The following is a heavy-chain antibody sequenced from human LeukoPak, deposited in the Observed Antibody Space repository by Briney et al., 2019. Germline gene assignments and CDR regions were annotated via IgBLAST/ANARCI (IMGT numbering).Heavy chain of an antibody. CDR3: AKDFAVAGTSYYYYYMDV. D-gene: IGHD6-19*01. J-gene: IGHJ6*03. V-gene: IGHV3-21*04. CDR1: GFTFSSYT. Sequence: GGSLRLSCAASGFTFSSYTINWVRQAPGKGLEWVPSISSSSKYIYYADSVKGRFAISRDNAKNSLYLQMNSLRAEDTALYYCAKDFAVAGTSYYYYYMDVWGKGTTVTVSS. CDR2: ISSSSKYI.